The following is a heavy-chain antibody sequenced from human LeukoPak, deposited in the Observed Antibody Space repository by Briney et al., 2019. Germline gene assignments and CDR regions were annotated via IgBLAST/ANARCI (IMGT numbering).Heavy chain of an antibody. Sequence: NPSETLSLTCTVSGGSISSGGYYWSWIRQHPGKGLEWIGYIYYSGSTYYNPSLKSRVTISVDTSKNQLSLKLSSVTAADTAVYYCARSPGDTFGGVIVIRHFDYWGQGTLVTVSS. CDR1: GGSISSGGYY. J-gene: IGHJ4*02. CDR3: ARSPGDTFGGVIVIRHFDY. D-gene: IGHD3-16*02. CDR2: IYYSGST. V-gene: IGHV4-31*03.